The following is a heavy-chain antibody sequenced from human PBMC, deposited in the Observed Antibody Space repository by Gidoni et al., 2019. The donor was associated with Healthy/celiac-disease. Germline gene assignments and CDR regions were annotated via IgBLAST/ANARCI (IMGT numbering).Heavy chain of an antibody. V-gene: IGHV2-70*15. D-gene: IGHD3-22*01. CDR1: GFSLSTSGMC. CDR2: IYWDDDK. Sequence: QVTLRESGPALVKPTQTLTLTCTFSGFSLSTSGMCVSWIPQPPGKALEWLARIYWDDDKYYSTSLKTRLTISKDTAKNQVVLTMTNMDPVDTATYYCARMIYYYDSSGYGYYYYGMDVWGQGTTVTVSS. J-gene: IGHJ6*02. CDR3: ARMIYYYDSSGYGYYYYGMDV.